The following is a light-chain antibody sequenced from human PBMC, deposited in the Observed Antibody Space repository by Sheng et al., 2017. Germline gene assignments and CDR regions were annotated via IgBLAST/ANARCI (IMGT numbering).Light chain of an antibody. CDR3: QQYNNWPMYT. Sequence: EIVMTQSPATLSVSPGERVTLSCRASQSVSSNLAWYQQKPGQAPRLIIYGASTRATGVPARFSGSGSGTEFTLTISSLQSEDFAVYYCQQYNNWPMYTFGQGT. CDR2: GAS. CDR1: QSVSSN. J-gene: IGKJ2*01. V-gene: IGKV3-15*01.